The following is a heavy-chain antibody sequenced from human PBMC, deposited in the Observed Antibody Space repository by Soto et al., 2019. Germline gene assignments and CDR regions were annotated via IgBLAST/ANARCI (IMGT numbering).Heavy chain of an antibody. CDR2: IYYSGST. D-gene: IGHD1-26*01. CDR3: ARDDSGVYSTNYYGMDV. CDR1: GGSISSYY. V-gene: IGHV4-59*01. Sequence: NPSETLSLTCTVSGGSISSYYWSWIRQPPGKGLEWIGYIYYSGSTNYNPSLKSRVTISVDTSKNQFSLKLSSVTAADTVVYYCARDDSGVYSTNYYGMDVWGQGTTVTVSS. J-gene: IGHJ6*02.